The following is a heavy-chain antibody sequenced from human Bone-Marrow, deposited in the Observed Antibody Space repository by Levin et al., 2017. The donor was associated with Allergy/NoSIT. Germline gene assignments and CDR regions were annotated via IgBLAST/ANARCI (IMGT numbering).Heavy chain of an antibody. CDR3: ARSDGSGTNNYYYYMDV. CDR2: IWYDGSNI. D-gene: IGHD3-10*01. Sequence: GGSLRLSCAASGFLFDSYAMHWVRQAPGKGLEWVAGIWYDGSNIYYADSVKGRFTISRDNSKNTLHLDMNKLRAEDTAVYFCARSDGSGTNNYYYYMDVWGKGTSVPVSS. CDR1: GFLFDSYA. V-gene: IGHV3-33*01. J-gene: IGHJ6*03.